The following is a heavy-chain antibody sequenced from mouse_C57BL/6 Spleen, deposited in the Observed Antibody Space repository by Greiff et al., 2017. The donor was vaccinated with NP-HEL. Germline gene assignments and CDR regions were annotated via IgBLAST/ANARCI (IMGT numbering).Heavy chain of an antibody. J-gene: IGHJ4*01. Sequence: VQLVESGPGLVQPSQSLSITCTVSGFSLTSYGVHWVRQSPGKGLEWLGVIWRGGSTDYNAAFMSRLSITKDNSKSQVFFKMNSLQADDTAIYYCAKNIDYYYYAMDYWGQGTSVTVSS. D-gene: IGHD1-1*01. V-gene: IGHV2-5*01. CDR2: IWRGGST. CDR3: AKNIDYYYYAMDY. CDR1: GFSLTSYG.